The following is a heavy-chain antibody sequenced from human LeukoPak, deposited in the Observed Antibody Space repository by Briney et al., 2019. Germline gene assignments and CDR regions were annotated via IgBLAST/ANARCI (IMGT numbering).Heavy chain of an antibody. CDR3: AKTIYSSGRDAFDY. CDR1: GFTFSSFA. Sequence: GGSLRLSCAASGFTFSSFALSWVRQAPGKGLEWVSSISGSGGSTSYADSVKGRFTISRDISTNTLYLQMNGLRAEDTAIYYCAKTIYSSGRDAFDYWGQGTLVTVSS. CDR2: ISGSGGST. D-gene: IGHD6-19*01. J-gene: IGHJ4*02. V-gene: IGHV3-23*01.